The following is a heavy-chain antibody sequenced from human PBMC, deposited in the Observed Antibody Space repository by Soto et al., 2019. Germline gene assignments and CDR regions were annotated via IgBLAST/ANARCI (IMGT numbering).Heavy chain of an antibody. V-gene: IGHV3-30*18. CDR1: GFTFISYG. CDR3: AETGSGWYFDY. Sequence: GGSLRLSCAASGFTFISYGIHWVRQAPGKGLEWVALISYDGNNKYYADSVKGRFTISRDNIKNMLYLQMNSLRAEDTAVYYCAETGSGWYFDYWGQGTLVTVSS. CDR2: ISYDGNNK. J-gene: IGHJ4*02. D-gene: IGHD6-19*01.